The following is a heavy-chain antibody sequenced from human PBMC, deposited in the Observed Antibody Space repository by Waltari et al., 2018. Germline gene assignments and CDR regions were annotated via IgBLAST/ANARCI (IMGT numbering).Heavy chain of an antibody. V-gene: IGHV1-8*01. J-gene: IGHJ4*02. Sequence: QVQLVQSGAEVKKPGASVKVSCKASRDTCTSYDINWVRQATGQGLERMGWMNPNSGNTGYAQKFQGRVTMTRDTSISTAYMELSRLRSDDTAVYYCARAGGFGDSCVDYWGQGTLVTVSS. CDR3: ARAGGFGDSCVDY. D-gene: IGHD4-17*01. CDR1: RDTCTSYD. CDR2: MNPNSGNT.